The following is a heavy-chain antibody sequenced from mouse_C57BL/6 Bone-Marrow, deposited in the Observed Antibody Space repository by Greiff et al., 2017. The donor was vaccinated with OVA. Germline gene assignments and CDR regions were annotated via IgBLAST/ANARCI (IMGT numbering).Heavy chain of an antibody. D-gene: IGHD1-1*01. J-gene: IGHJ4*01. Sequence: QVHVKQPGAELVMPGASVKLSCKASGYTFTSYWMHWVKQRPGQGLEWIGEIDPSDSYTNYNQKFKGKSTLTVDKSSSTAYMQLSSLTSEDSAVYYCASYYYGSSYIMDYWGQGTSVTVSS. CDR1: GYTFTSYW. V-gene: IGHV1-69*01. CDR2: IDPSDSYT. CDR3: ASYYYGSSYIMDY.